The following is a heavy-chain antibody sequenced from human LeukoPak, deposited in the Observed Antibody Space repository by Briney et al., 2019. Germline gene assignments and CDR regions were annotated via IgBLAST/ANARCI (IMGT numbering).Heavy chain of an antibody. CDR1: GFTFSSYA. V-gene: IGHV3-30*04. CDR2: ISYDGSNK. D-gene: IGHD3-10*01. J-gene: IGHJ4*02. CDR3: ARLGCYYGSGSYYQGGSYYFDY. Sequence: GRSLRLSCAASGFTFSSYAMHWVRQAPGKGLEWVAVISYDGSNKYYADSVKGRFTISRDNSKNTLYLQMNSLRAEDTAVYYCARLGCYYGSGSYYQGGSYYFDYWGQGTLVTVSS.